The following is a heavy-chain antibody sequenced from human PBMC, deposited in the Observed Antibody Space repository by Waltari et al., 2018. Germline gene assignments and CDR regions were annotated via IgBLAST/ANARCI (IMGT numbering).Heavy chain of an antibody. CDR2: ISYTGAT. V-gene: IGHV4-39*01. CDR1: GGSITTNRHY. CDR3: ATYIGASIGTAAFDV. D-gene: IGHD5-12*01. J-gene: IGHJ3*01. Sequence: QLQLQESGPGLVMPSETLSLTCGVSGGSITTNRHYWAWIRQAPGQGLEWVGTISYTGATDNSPSLTSRVTMSRDTSKNQLSLKLGSVTAADTAVYYCATYIGASIGTAAFDVWGRGTMVIVSS.